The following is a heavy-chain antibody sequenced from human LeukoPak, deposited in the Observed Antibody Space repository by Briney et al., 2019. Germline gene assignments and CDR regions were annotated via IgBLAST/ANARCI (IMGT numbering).Heavy chain of an antibody. V-gene: IGHV1-2*02. CDR2: INPNSGGT. CDR1: GYTFTGYY. CDR3: ARVGYYDSSGSILDAFDI. D-gene: IGHD3-22*01. Sequence: ASVKVSCKASGYTFTGYYIHWVRQAPGQGLEWMGWINPNSGGTNYAQKFQGRVTMTRDTSISTAYMELSRLRSDDTAVYYCARVGYYDSSGSILDAFDIWGQGTMVTVSS. J-gene: IGHJ3*02.